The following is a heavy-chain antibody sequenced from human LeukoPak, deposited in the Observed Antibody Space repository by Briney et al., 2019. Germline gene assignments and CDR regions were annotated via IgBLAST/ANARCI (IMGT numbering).Heavy chain of an antibody. J-gene: IGHJ4*02. CDR1: GYSISSGYY. D-gene: IGHD2-8*02. V-gene: IGHV4-38-2*01. CDR2: IYQSGST. CDR3: AGGVLGRYDY. Sequence: SETLSLTCAVSGYSISSGYYWGWIRQPPGQGLEWIGSIYQSGSTYYNPSLKSRVTISVDTSKNQFSLKLSSVTATDTAVYYCAGGVLGRYDYWGQGILVTVSS.